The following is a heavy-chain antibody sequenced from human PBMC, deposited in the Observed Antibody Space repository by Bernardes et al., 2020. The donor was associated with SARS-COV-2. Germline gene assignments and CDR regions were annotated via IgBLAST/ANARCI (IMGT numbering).Heavy chain of an antibody. CDR1: NGIFSGYY. J-gene: IGHJ4*02. Sequence: SETLSLTCVVSNGIFSGYYWSWIRQAPGKGLEWIGEINHSGNTNYNPSLKSRVTMSVDTSKNQFSVKLSSVTAADTAVYYCARGISRLGPYYYDSSGYYYFDYWGQGTLVTVSS. CDR3: ARGISRLGPYYYDSSGYYYFDY. D-gene: IGHD3-22*01. CDR2: INHSGNT. V-gene: IGHV4-34*01.